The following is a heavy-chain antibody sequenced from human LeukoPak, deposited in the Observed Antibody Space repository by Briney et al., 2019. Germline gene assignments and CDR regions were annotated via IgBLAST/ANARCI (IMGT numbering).Heavy chain of an antibody. J-gene: IGHJ4*02. Sequence: GGSLRLSCAASGFTVSSNYMSWVRQAPGKGLEWVSAIRGSGVTTYYADSVKGRFTISRDNSRTTLYLLMNSLRAEDTAVYYCAKDAAANVDYPYYFDYWGQGALVTVSS. V-gene: IGHV3-23*01. CDR3: AKDAAANVDYPYYFDY. CDR1: GFTVSSNY. CDR2: IRGSGVTT. D-gene: IGHD4-11*01.